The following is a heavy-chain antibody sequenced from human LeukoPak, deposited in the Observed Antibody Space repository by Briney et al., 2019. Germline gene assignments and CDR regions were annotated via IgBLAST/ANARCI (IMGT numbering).Heavy chain of an antibody. CDR3: ARDPLRDGYNTYYYYMDV. V-gene: IGHV4-61*02. CDR1: GGSISSGSYY. CDR2: IYTSGST. D-gene: IGHD5-24*01. J-gene: IGHJ6*03. Sequence: SETLSLTCTVSGGSISSGSYYWSWIRQPAGKGLEWIGRIYTSGSTNYNPSLKSRVTISVDTSKNQFSLKLSSVTAADTAVYYCARDPLRDGYNTYYYYMDVWGKGNPGHRLL.